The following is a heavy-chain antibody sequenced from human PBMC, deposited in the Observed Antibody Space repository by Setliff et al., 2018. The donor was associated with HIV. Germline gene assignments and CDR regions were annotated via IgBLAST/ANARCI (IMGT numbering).Heavy chain of an antibody. D-gene: IGHD5-18*01. V-gene: IGHV4-59*01. CDR3: ARGAYRDGYGY. Sequence: SETLSLTCSVSGASISSYYWSWIRQPPGKGLEWIGYVDYNGRTDYNPSLKSRVTISLDTSKNQVSLKLSSVAAADTAVYHCARGAYRDGYGYWGQGTLVTVSS. J-gene: IGHJ4*02. CDR1: GASISSYY. CDR2: VDYNGRT.